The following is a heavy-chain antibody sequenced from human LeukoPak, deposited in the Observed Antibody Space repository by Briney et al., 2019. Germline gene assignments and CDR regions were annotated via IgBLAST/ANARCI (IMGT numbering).Heavy chain of an antibody. J-gene: IGHJ5*02. Sequence: SETLSLTCTVSGGSISSYYWSWIRQPPGKGLEWIGYIYYSGSTNYNPSLKSRVTITVDTSKNQFSLKLSSVTAADTAVYYCARVSGYSYGLFGPWGQGTLVTVSS. V-gene: IGHV4-59*01. CDR1: GGSISSYY. CDR3: ARVSGYSYGLFGP. D-gene: IGHD5-18*01. CDR2: IYYSGST.